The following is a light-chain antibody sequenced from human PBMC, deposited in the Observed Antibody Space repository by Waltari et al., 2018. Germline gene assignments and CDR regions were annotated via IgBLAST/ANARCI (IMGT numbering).Light chain of an antibody. Sequence: EIVLTQSPGTLSLSPGERATLSCRARQTARTTYLAWYQQKPGQAPTLLIYGASSRATGIPDRFSGSGSGTDFSLTISSLEPEDFAVYYCQQYDISPLTFGGGTKVEIK. CDR2: GAS. J-gene: IGKJ4*01. V-gene: IGKV3-20*01. CDR3: QQYDISPLT. CDR1: QTARTTY.